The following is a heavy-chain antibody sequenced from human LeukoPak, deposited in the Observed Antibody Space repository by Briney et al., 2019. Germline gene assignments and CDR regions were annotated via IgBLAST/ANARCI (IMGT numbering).Heavy chain of an antibody. CDR2: INSDGST. CDR3: ARAPSEIGGYYPEYFRH. V-gene: IGHV3-74*01. CDR1: GFTFSSYW. D-gene: IGHD3-22*01. Sequence: GGSLRLSCAASGFTFSSYWMHWVRQAPGKGLVRVSRINSDGSTNYADSVKGRFTFSRDNAKNTLSLQMNSLRAEDTGVYYCARAPSEIGGYYPEYFRHWGQGALVTVSS. J-gene: IGHJ1*01.